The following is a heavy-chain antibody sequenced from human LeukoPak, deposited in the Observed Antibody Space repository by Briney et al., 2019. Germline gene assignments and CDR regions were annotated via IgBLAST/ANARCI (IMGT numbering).Heavy chain of an antibody. D-gene: IGHD3-10*01. CDR1: GGSFSGYY. V-gene: IGHV4-34*01. CDR2: INHSGST. Sequence: SETLSLTCAVYGGSFSGYYWSWILQPPGKGLEWLGEINHSGSTNYNPSLKSRVTISVDTSKNQFSPKLSSVTAADTAVYYCARVSGNYGSGSYLDYWGQGTLVTVSS. CDR3: ARVSGNYGSGSYLDY. J-gene: IGHJ4*02.